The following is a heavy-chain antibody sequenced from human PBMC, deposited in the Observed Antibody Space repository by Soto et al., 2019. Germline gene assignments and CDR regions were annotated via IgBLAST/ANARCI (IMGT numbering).Heavy chain of an antibody. D-gene: IGHD2-2*02. Sequence: LSLTCAVYGGSFSGYYWSWIRQPPGKGLEWIGEINHSGSTNYNPSLKSRVTISVDTSKNQFSLKLSSVTAADTAVYYCARGPIVVVPAAIRTPFDYWGQGTLVTVSS. V-gene: IGHV4-34*01. CDR3: ARGPIVVVPAAIRTPFDY. CDR2: INHSGST. J-gene: IGHJ4*02. CDR1: GGSFSGYY.